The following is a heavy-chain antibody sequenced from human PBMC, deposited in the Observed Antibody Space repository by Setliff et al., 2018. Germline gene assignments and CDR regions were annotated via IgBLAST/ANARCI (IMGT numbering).Heavy chain of an antibody. V-gene: IGHV3-23*01. CDR2: ISGDSVSI. CDR3: ARTCSGSGCYAGLES. Sequence: PGGSLRLSCAASGFTFSTYSMSWARQAPGKGLEWVSAISGDSVSIYYADSVRGRFTISRDNSKNTLYLQMNNPRDEDTAVYYCARTCSGSGCYAGLESWGQGTPVTVSS. D-gene: IGHD2-15*01. CDR1: GFTFSTYS. J-gene: IGHJ4*02.